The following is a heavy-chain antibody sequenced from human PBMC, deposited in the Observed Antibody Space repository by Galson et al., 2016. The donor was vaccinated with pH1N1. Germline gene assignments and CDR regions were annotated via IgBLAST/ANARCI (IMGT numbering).Heavy chain of an antibody. J-gene: IGHJ4*02. V-gene: IGHV3-72*01. CDR2: ITKRPEDYST. CDR1: GFTLGDFY. Sequence: SLRLSCAASGFTLGDFYMGWVRQAPGKGLEWVGRITKRPEDYSTQDAASVEGRFTISRDDSKNLLYLQMNSLKTEDTAVYYCTRENHHKFDYWGQGTLVTVSS. CDR3: TRENHHKFDY.